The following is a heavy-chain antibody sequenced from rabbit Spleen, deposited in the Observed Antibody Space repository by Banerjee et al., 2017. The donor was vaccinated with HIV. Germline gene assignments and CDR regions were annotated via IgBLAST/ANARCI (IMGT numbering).Heavy chain of an antibody. Sequence: QSLEESGGGLVKPGASLTLTCKASGFSFNSGYDMCWVRQAPGKGLEWVACAYVGSSGSTYSATWAKGRFTVSKTSSTTVTLQMTSLTAADTATYFCARETSSGWGIISFYFSLWGQGTLVTVS. CDR3: ARETSSGWGIISFYFSL. D-gene: IGHD4-1*01. V-gene: IGHV1S40*01. J-gene: IGHJ4*01. CDR1: GFSFNSGYD. CDR2: AYVGSSGST.